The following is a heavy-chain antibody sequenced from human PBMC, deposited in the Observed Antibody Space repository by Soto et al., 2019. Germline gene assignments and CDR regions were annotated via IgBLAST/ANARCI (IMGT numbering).Heavy chain of an antibody. J-gene: IGHJ3*02. CDR3: TTDYGWAFDI. CDR2: IKSKVDGGTT. D-gene: IGHD4-17*01. V-gene: IGHV3-15*01. Sequence: GGSLRLSCTGSQFTITDAWMSWVRQTPGKGLEWLGRIKSKVDGGTTDYPAAVKGRHTISRDDSKNTLYLQLNSLNIEDTGVYFCTTDYGWAFDIWGQGTKVTVSS. CDR1: QFTITDAW.